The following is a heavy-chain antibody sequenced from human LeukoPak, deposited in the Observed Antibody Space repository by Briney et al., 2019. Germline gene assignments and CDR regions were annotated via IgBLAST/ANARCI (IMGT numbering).Heavy chain of an antibody. Sequence: GGSLRLSCATSGFSFSSYSLNWVRLAPGQGLEWISIISGSGSSAYYADSVKGRFIVSRDNFKNTVNLEMSSLRVEDTAVYYCVPEGFDIWGQGKMVTVSS. CDR3: VPEGFDI. CDR2: ISGSGSSA. CDR1: GFSFSSYS. J-gene: IGHJ3*02. V-gene: IGHV3-23*01.